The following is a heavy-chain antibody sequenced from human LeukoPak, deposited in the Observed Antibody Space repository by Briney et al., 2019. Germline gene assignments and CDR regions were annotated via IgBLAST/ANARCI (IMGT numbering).Heavy chain of an antibody. CDR3: ARDGTPNYSSGWVYMDV. CDR2: IGSSDSTT. Sequence: GGSLRLSCAASGFTFSSYEMNWVRQSPGKGLEWVSYIGSSDSTTHYADSVKGRFTISRDNAKNSLYLQMNSPRVEDTAVYYCARDGTPNYSSGWVYMDVWGKGTTVT. CDR1: GFTFSSYE. D-gene: IGHD6-25*01. J-gene: IGHJ6*03. V-gene: IGHV3-48*03.